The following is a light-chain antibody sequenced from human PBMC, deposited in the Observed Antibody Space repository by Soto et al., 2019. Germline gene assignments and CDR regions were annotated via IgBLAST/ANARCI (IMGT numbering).Light chain of an antibody. CDR1: QSVSRSY. Sequence: EIVLTQSPGTLSLSPGERATLSCRASQSVSRSYLAWYQQKPGQAPRLLIYGASSRATGIPDRFSGNGSGTDFTLTISRLEPEDFAVYYCQQYGSSPRTFGQGTKVEIK. J-gene: IGKJ1*01. V-gene: IGKV3-20*01. CDR3: QQYGSSPRT. CDR2: GAS.